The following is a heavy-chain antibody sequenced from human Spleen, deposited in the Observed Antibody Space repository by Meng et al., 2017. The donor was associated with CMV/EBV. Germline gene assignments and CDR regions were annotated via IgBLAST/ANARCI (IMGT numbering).Heavy chain of an antibody. V-gene: IGHV4-59*01. CDR3: ARDRSSPYYYYGLDV. Sequence: SETPSLTCTVSGGSISSYYWSWIRQPPGKGLEWIGHIYYSGSTNYNPSLKSRVTISVDTSKNQFSLKLSSVTAADTAVYYCARDRSSPYYYYGLDVWGQGTTVTVSS. CDR1: GGSISSYY. J-gene: IGHJ6*02. D-gene: IGHD3-10*01. CDR2: IYYSGST.